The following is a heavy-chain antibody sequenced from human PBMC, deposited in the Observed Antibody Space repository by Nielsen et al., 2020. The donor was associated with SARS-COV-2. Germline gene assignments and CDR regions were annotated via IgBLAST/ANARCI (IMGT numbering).Heavy chain of an antibody. Sequence: GSLRLSCTVSGGSISSYYWSWIRQPPGKGLEWIGYIYYSGSTNYNPSLKSRVTISVDTSKNQFSLKPSSVTAADTAVYYCARIGKSEGIDYWGQGTLVTVSS. J-gene: IGHJ4*02. D-gene: IGHD6-13*01. CDR2: IYYSGST. CDR3: ARIGKSEGIDY. V-gene: IGHV4-59*01. CDR1: GGSISSYY.